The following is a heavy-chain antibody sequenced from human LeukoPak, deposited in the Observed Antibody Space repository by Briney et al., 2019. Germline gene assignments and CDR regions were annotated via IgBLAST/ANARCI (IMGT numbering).Heavy chain of an antibody. D-gene: IGHD3-22*01. CDR3: ARLETDYYDSSGSFHDY. V-gene: IGHV3-30*03. J-gene: IGHJ4*02. Sequence: PGRSLRLSCAASGFTFTSYNFHWVRQAPGKGLQWVGMISYDGNKKYEDSVKGRITISRENSKNTLYLQMTSLRLEDTAVYYCARLETDYYDSSGSFHDYWGQGTLVTVSS. CDR1: GFTFTSYN. CDR2: ISYDGNKK.